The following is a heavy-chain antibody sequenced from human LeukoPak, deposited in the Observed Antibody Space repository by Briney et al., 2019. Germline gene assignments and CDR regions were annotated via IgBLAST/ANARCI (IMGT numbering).Heavy chain of an antibody. Sequence: GGSLRLSCAASGFTFSTYWMSWVRQAPGKGLEWVANIKQDGSEKYYVDSVKGRFTISRDNAKNSLYLQMNSLRAEDTAVYYCARARYCSSTSCYWFDSWGQGTLVTVSS. V-gene: IGHV3-7*01. CDR1: GFTFSTYW. D-gene: IGHD2-2*01. CDR3: ARARYCSSTSCYWFDS. CDR2: IKQDGSEK. J-gene: IGHJ5*01.